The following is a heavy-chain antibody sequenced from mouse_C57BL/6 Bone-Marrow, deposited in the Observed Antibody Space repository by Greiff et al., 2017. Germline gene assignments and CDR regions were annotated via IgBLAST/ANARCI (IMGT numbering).Heavy chain of an antibody. Sequence: QVQLQQSGAELARPGASVKMSCKASGYTFTSYTMHWVKQRPGQGLEWIGYINPSSGYTKYNQKFKDKATLTADKSSSTAYMQLSSLTSEDSAVYYCASGLLRTSYWGQGTLVTVSA. J-gene: IGHJ3*01. CDR3: ASGLLRTSY. CDR1: GYTFTSYT. D-gene: IGHD1-1*01. CDR2: INPSSGYT. V-gene: IGHV1-4*01.